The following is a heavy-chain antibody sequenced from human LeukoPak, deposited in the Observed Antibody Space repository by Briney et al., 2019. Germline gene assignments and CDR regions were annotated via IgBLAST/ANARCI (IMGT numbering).Heavy chain of an antibody. CDR1: GYTFTSYD. V-gene: IGHV1-8*01. CDR3: ARAVLAYCGGDCYSGQLDWFDP. J-gene: IGHJ5*02. D-gene: IGHD2-21*02. CDR2: MNPNSGNT. Sequence: ASVKVSCKASGYTFTSYDINWVRQATGQGLEWMGWMNPNSGNTNYAQKFQGRVTITRNTSISTAYMELSSLRSEDTAVYYCARAVLAYCGGDCYSGQLDWFDPWGQGTLVTVSS.